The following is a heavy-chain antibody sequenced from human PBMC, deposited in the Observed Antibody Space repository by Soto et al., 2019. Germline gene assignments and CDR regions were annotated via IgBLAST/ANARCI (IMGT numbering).Heavy chain of an antibody. Sequence: QVQLQESGPGLVKPSQTLSLTCTVSGGSISSGGYYWSWIRQHPGKGLEWIGYIYYSGSTYYNPSLKSRVTLSVDTSKNHFSLKLSSVTAADTAVYYCAIYDSSGSRGFQHWGQGTLVTVSS. CDR1: GGSISSGGYY. CDR3: AIYDSSGSRGFQH. V-gene: IGHV4-31*03. CDR2: IYYSGST. D-gene: IGHD3-22*01. J-gene: IGHJ1*01.